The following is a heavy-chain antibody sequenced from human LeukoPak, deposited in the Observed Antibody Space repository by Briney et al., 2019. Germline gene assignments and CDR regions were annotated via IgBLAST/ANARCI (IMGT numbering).Heavy chain of an antibody. D-gene: IGHD3-16*01. CDR1: GFTFSNSG. CDR3: ARDVIYASEIYSYGDC. CDR2: IYRGGGT. J-gene: IGHJ4*02. Sequence: GSLRLSCAASGFTFSNSGMSWVRQAPGKGLEWVSVIYRGGGTAYADSVKGRFTISRDNSKNTLYLQMDSLRAEDTAVYYCARDVIYASEIYSYGDCWGQGTLVTVSS. V-gene: IGHV3-66*01.